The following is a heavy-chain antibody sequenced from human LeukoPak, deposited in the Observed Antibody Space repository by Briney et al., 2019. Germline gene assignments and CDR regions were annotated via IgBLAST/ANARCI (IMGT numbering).Heavy chain of an antibody. J-gene: IGHJ5*02. CDR1: GGSLSGDY. Sequence: SETLSFTCAVYGGSLSGDYWSWIRQPPGKGLEWIGEINHGGNTNYNPSLESRASLSVDTSRNQISLRLSSVTAADTAVYYCARGFGNVRGVTWGQGTLVTVSS. D-gene: IGHD3-16*01. CDR2: INHGGNT. V-gene: IGHV4-34*01. CDR3: ARGFGNVRGVT.